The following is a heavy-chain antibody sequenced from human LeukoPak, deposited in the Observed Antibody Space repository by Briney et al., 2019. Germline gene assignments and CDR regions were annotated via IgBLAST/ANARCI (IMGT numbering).Heavy chain of an antibody. Sequence: SETLSLTCTVSGGSISSSSYYWGWIRQPPGKGLEWIGNIYYSGSTYYNPSLKSRVTISVDTSKNQFSLKLSSVTAADTAVYYCARGYSYGYGPDYWGQGTLVTVSS. J-gene: IGHJ4*02. V-gene: IGHV4-39*07. CDR3: ARGYSYGYGPDY. CDR2: IYYSGST. CDR1: GGSISSSSYY. D-gene: IGHD5-18*01.